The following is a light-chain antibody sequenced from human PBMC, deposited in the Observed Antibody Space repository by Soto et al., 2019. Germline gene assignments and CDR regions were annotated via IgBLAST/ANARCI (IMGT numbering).Light chain of an antibody. J-gene: IGLJ1*01. Sequence: QSALTQPASVSGSPGQSITISCTGTSSDVGGYNYVSWYQQHPGKAPKHMIYEVSTRPSGVSNRFSGSKSGNTASLTISGLQAEDEADYYCSSYTSSSTLFGTGTKVTVL. CDR3: SSYTSSSTL. CDR1: SSDVGGYNY. CDR2: EVS. V-gene: IGLV2-14*01.